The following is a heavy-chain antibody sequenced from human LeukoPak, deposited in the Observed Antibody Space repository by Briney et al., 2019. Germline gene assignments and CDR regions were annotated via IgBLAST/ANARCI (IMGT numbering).Heavy chain of an antibody. CDR2: IHAIGST. V-gene: IGHV4-4*07. D-gene: IGHD3-22*01. CDR1: GGSMSDSY. J-gene: IGHJ3*01. Sequence: SETLSLTCSVSGGSMSDSYWYWIRHSAATGMEWIGRIHAIGSTNYNPFLESRVIMSLDMSKRQFSLTLSAVTAADTATYYCARILDRDVWGQGTLGTVSP. CDR3: ARILDRDV.